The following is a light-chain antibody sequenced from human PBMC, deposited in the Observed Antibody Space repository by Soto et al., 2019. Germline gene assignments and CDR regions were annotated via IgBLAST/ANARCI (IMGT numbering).Light chain of an antibody. V-gene: IGLV2-14*01. CDR2: DVS. CDR3: SSYTSSSILYV. Sequence: QSVLTQPASVSGSPGQSITISCTGTSSDVGGYNYVSWCQQHPGKAPKLMIYDVSNRPSGVSNRFSGSKSGNTASLTISGLQAEDEADYYCSSYTSSSILYVFGTGTKVTVL. J-gene: IGLJ1*01. CDR1: SSDVGGYNY.